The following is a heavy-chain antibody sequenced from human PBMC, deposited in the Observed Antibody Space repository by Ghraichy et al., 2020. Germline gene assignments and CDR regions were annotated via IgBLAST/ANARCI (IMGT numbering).Heavy chain of an antibody. CDR3: AKDPGYSSSSDFDY. Sequence: GGSLRLSCAASGFTFSSYAMSWVRQAPGKGLEWVSAISGSGGSIYYADSVKGRFTISRDNSKNTLYLQMNSLRAEDTAVYYCAKDPGYSSSSDFDYWGQGTLVTVSS. CDR2: ISGSGGSI. V-gene: IGHV3-23*01. D-gene: IGHD6-6*01. J-gene: IGHJ4*02. CDR1: GFTFSSYA.